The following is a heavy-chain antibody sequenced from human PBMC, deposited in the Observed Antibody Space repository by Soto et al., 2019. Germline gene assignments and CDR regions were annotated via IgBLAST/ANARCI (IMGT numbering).Heavy chain of an antibody. V-gene: IGHV1-2*02. CDR3: AGAHVRLHLGSRDY. J-gene: IGHJ4*02. D-gene: IGHD6-25*01. CDR1: GYSFTGYF. CDR2: TNPKSGVT. Sequence: QVQLVQSGAEVKKPGASVKVSCKASGYSFTGYFMHWVRQVPGQGLEWMGWTNPKSGVTKYPQKFQGRVTMTRDTSISTAYMELPRLRSDDTAVYYCAGAHVRLHLGSRDYWGQGTPVPVSS.